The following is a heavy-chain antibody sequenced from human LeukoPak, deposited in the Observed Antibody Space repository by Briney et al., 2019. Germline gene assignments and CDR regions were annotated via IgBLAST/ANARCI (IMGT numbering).Heavy chain of an antibody. CDR3: AKAFMITFGGPDAFDI. V-gene: IGHV3-9*01. CDR1: GFTFDDNA. Sequence: GGSLRLSGAAPGFTFDDNAMHWVRQAPGKGLGWVSGISWNSGSIGYADSVKGRFTISRDNAKNSLYLQMNSLRAEDTALYYCAKAFMITFGGPDAFDIWGQGTMVTVSS. J-gene: IGHJ3*02. CDR2: ISWNSGSI. D-gene: IGHD3-16*01.